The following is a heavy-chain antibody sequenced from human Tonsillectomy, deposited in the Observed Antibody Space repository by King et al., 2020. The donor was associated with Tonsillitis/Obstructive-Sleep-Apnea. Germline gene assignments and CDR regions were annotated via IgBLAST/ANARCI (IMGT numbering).Heavy chain of an antibody. CDR2: INVGNGNT. J-gene: IGHJ4*02. CDR1: GYTFTTYA. V-gene: IGHV1-3*01. Sequence: QLVQSGAEVKKPGASVKVSCKASGYTFTTYAMHWVRQAPGQRLEWMGWINVGNGNTKYSQKFQGRVTITRDTSAGTAYMELSSLRSEDTALYYWWGDPTGTTGFDYWGQGTLVTVSS. CDR3: WGDPTGTTGFDY. D-gene: IGHD1-1*01.